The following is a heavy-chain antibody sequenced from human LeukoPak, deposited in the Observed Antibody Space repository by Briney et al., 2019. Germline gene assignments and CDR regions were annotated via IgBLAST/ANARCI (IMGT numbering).Heavy chain of an antibody. Sequence: ESLKISCGYSFTNYWIAWVRQMPGKGLEWMGIIYPGDSDTRYSPSFQGQVTISADKSISTAYLQWSSLKASDTAMYYCARLNSAGYFDYWGQGTLVTVSS. D-gene: IGHD4-23*01. CDR3: ARLNSAGYFDY. J-gene: IGHJ4*02. V-gene: IGHV5-51*01. CDR2: IYPGDSDT. CDR1: YSFTNYW.